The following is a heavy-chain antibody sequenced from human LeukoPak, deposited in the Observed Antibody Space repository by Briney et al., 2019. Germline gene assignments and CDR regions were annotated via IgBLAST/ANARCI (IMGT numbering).Heavy chain of an antibody. J-gene: IGHJ4*02. CDR3: ARRRSLSYSSSSGFDY. D-gene: IGHD6-6*01. CDR1: GGSISSSYY. V-gene: IGHV4-39*01. CDR2: IYYSGST. Sequence: SETLSLTCTVSGGSISSSYYWGWIRQPPGKGLEWIGSIYYSGSTYYNPSLKSRVTISVDTSKNQFSLKLSSVTAADTAVYYCARRRSLSYSSSSGFDYWGQGTLVTVSS.